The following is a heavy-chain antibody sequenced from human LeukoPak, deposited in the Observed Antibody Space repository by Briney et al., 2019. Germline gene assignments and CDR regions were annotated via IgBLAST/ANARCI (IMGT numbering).Heavy chain of an antibody. J-gene: IGHJ5*02. CDR3: ARGRVGVGRLSTFGVVHPTWFDP. CDR1: GYTFTSYD. D-gene: IGHD3-3*01. V-gene: IGHV1-8*01. Sequence: GASVTVSCRASGYTFTSYDINWVRQAPGQGLEWMGWMNPNNGNTGYAQKFKDRVILTRNTSTKTAYMELSSLRFEDTAVYYCARGRVGVGRLSTFGVVHPTWFDPWGQGTLVTVSS. CDR2: MNPNNGNT.